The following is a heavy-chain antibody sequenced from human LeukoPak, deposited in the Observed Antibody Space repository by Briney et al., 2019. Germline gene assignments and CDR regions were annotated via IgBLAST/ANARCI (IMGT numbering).Heavy chain of an antibody. CDR2: ISSSSSSI. CDR1: GFTFSSFN. V-gene: IGHV3-48*02. CDR3: ARFLDY. Sequence: GGSLRLSCAASGFTFSSFNMNWVRQAPGKGLEWVSYISSSSSSIYYADSARGRFTISRDNAKNSLYLQMNSLRDEDTAVYLCARFLDYWGQGTLVTVSS. J-gene: IGHJ4*02.